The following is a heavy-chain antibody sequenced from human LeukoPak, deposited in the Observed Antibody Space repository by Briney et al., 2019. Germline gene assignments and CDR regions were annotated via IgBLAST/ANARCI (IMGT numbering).Heavy chain of an antibody. D-gene: IGHD4-17*01. Sequence: PSETLSLTCTVSGGSISSYYWNWIRQPPGKRLEWIGYIYYDGSTNYNPSLKSRVTISLDTSKNQFSLKLTSVTAADTAIYYCARLPNYGDYETDWGQGALVTVSS. CDR2: IYYDGST. V-gene: IGHV4-59*08. CDR1: GGSISSYY. J-gene: IGHJ4*02. CDR3: ARLPNYGDYETD.